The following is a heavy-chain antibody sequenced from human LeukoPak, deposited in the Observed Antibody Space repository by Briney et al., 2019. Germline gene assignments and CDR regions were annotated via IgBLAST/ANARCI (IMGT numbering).Heavy chain of an antibody. D-gene: IGHD3-10*01. CDR1: GYTFTGYY. CDR2: INPNSGGT. V-gene: IGHV1-2*02. J-gene: IGHJ4*02. CDR3: ARGLPTTYGPGSYFDY. Sequence: EASVKVSCKASGYTFTGYYMHWVRQAPGQGLEWMGWINPNSGGTNYAQKFQGRVTMTRDTSISTAYMELSRLRSDDTAVYYCARGLPTTYGPGSYFDYWGQGTLVTVSS.